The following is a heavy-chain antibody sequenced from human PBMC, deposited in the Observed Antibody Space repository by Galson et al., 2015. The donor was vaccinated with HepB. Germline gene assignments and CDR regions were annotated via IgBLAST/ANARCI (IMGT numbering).Heavy chain of an antibody. J-gene: IGHJ2*01. CDR1: GYTFASYW. Sequence: QSGAEVKKPGESLKISCKGSGYTFASYWIAWVRQMPGKGLEWMGIIYPGDSDTTYSPSFQGRVTISADKSISTAYLQWSSLKASDTAMYYCARLLPETDFTWYFDLWGRGTLVTVSS. D-gene: IGHD1-1*01. CDR3: ARLLPETDFTWYFDL. CDR2: IYPGDSDT. V-gene: IGHV5-51*03.